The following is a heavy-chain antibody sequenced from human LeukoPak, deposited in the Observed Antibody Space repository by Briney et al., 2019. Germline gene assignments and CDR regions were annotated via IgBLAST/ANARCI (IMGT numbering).Heavy chain of an antibody. CDR3: ARPSGYSSSWYGGY. CDR2: IYPGDSDT. V-gene: IGHV5-51*01. Sequence: GESLKIYCKGSGYSFANYWIGWVRQMPGKGLGWMGIIYPGDSDTKYSPSFQGQVTISVDKSIRTAFPQWSSLKASDTAMYYCARPSGYSSSWYGGYWGQGTLVTVSS. D-gene: IGHD6-13*01. CDR1: GYSFANYW. J-gene: IGHJ4*02.